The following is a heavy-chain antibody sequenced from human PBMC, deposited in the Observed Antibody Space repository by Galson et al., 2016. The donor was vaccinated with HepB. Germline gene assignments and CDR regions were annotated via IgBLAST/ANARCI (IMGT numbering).Heavy chain of an antibody. CDR1: GYSFTTYW. Sequence: QSGAEVKKPGESLKISCKGSGYSFTTYWIHWVRQMPGKGLEWMGKIDPGNANTNYSPSFQGHVTISVDKSISTAYLQWSSLKASDTAMYYCARPYYYHSGSYRDWGQGTLVTVSS. D-gene: IGHD3-10*01. J-gene: IGHJ4*02. CDR3: ARPYYYHSGSYRD. CDR2: IDPGNANT. V-gene: IGHV5-10-1*01.